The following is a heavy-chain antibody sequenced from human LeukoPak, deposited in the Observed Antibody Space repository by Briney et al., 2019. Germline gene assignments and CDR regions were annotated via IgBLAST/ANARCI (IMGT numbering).Heavy chain of an antibody. J-gene: IGHJ4*02. V-gene: IGHV3-13*01. Sequence: GGSLRLSCAASGFTFRSYDMHWVRHVTGKGLEWVSDVGISGDTYYAGSVKGRFTISRENAKNSLYLQMNSLTAGDTSVYYCVRGGIQVSGIDEIDYWGQGTLVTVSS. CDR3: VRGGIQVSGIDEIDY. D-gene: IGHD6-19*01. CDR2: VGISGDT. CDR1: GFTFRSYD.